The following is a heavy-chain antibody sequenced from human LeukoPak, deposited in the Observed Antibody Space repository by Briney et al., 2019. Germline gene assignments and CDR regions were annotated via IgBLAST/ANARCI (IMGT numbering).Heavy chain of an antibody. Sequence: GGSLRLSCAASVFALSSHWMTWVRQVPGRGPEWVANVNRDGSETYYLDSVKGRFTISKDNAKNSLDLQMNSLRAEDTALYHCARNNGMDVWGQGTTVIVSS. CDR2: VNRDGSET. V-gene: IGHV3-7*03. CDR1: VFALSSHW. CDR3: ARNNGMDV. J-gene: IGHJ6*02.